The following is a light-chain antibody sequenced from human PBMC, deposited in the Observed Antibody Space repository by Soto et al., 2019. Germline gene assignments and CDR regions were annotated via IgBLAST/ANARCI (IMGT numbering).Light chain of an antibody. CDR3: QQYNNWPPLT. J-gene: IGKJ4*01. CDR2: GAS. V-gene: IGKV3-15*01. CDR1: KSVSNN. Sequence: IVMTQSPATLSVSPGERAILSCRASKSVSNNLAWYQQKPGQAPRLLIYGASTRATGIPARFSGSGSGTEFTLSISSLQSEDSAIYYCQQYNNWPPLTFGGGTKVEIK.